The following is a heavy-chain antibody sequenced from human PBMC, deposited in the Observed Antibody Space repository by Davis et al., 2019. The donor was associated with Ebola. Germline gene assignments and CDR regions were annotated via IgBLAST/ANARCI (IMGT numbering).Heavy chain of an antibody. V-gene: IGHV1-8*01. CDR2: MNPNSGNT. CDR1: RYTFTSYD. J-gene: IGHJ4*02. Sequence: ASVKVSCQASRYTFTSYDINWVRQATGQGLEWMGWMNPNSGNTGYAQKFQGRVTMTRNTSISTAYMELSSLRSEDTAVYYWASAYYYDSSGHGSDFDYWGQGTLVTVSS. D-gene: IGHD3-22*01. CDR3: ASAYYYDSSGHGSDFDY.